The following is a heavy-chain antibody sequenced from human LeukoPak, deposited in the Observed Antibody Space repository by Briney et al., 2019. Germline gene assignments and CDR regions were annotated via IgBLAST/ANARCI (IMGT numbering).Heavy chain of an antibody. CDR1: GYSFTSYW. D-gene: IGHD2-2*01. J-gene: IGHJ4*02. CDR3: ARHVSGYCSSTSCVGDPFDY. V-gene: IGHV5-51*01. Sequence: GESLKISCKGSGYSFTSYWIGWVRQMPGKGLEWMGIIYPGDSDTRYSPSFQGQVTISADKSISTAYLQWSSLKASDTAMYYCARHVSGYCSSTSCVGDPFDYWGQGTLVTVSS. CDR2: IYPGDSDT.